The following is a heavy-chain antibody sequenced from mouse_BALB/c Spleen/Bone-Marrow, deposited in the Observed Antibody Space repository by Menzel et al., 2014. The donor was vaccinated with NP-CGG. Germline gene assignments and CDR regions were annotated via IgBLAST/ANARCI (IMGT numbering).Heavy chain of an antibody. Sequence: QVQLQQSGAELVKPGASVKLSCKASGYTFTSYWMHWVKQRPGQGLEWIGEINPSNGRTNYSEKFKSKATLTVDKSSSTAYMQLSSLTSEDSAVYYCARWGFDYWGQGTTLTVSS. V-gene: IGHV1S81*02. CDR2: INPSNGRT. J-gene: IGHJ2*01. CDR3: ARWGFDY. CDR1: GYTFTSYW.